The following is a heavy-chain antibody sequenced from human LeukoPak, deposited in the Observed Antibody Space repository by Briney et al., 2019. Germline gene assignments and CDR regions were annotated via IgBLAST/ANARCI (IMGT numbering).Heavy chain of an antibody. CDR3: ARANDYDDYFDAFDI. CDR1: GGSISSGGYY. Sequence: SETLSLTCTVSGGSISSGGYYWSWIRQHPGKGLEWIGYIYYSGSTYYNPSLKSRVTISVDTSKNQFSLKLSSVTAADTAVYYYARANDYDDYFDAFDIWGQATMVTVSS. V-gene: IGHV4-31*03. CDR2: IYYSGST. J-gene: IGHJ3*02. D-gene: IGHD4-17*01.